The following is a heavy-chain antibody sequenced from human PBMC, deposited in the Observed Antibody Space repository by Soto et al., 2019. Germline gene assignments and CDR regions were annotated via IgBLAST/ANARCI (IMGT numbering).Heavy chain of an antibody. V-gene: IGHV1-2*02. CDR3: ARSVVVVAALDY. CDR2: INPNSGGT. D-gene: IGHD2-15*01. Sequence: VASVKVSCKASGYTFTGYYMHWVRQAPGQGLEWMGWINPNSGGTNYAQKFQGRVTMTRDTSISTAYMELSRLRSDDTAVYYCARSVVVVAALDYWGQGTLVTVSS. CDR1: GYTFTGYY. J-gene: IGHJ4*02.